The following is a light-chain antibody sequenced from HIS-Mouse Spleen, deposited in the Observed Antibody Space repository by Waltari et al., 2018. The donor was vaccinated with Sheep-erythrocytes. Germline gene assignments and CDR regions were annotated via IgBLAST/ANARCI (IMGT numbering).Light chain of an antibody. Sequence: DIQMTQSPSSLSASVGDRVTITCRASQSISRYLNWYQQKPGKAPKLLIYAASSLQSGVPSMFSGSGSGTDFTLTICSLQPEDFATYYCQQSYSTPPLTFGGGTKVEIK. CDR3: QQSYSTPPLT. J-gene: IGKJ4*01. V-gene: IGKV1-39*01. CDR2: AAS. CDR1: QSISRY.